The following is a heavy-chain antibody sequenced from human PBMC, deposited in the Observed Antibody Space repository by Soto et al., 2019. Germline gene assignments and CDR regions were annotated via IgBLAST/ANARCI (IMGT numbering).Heavy chain of an antibody. V-gene: IGHV1-18*01. J-gene: IGHJ4*02. Sequence: ASVKVSCKTSGYTFSDYGISWVRQAPGQGLEWMGWISAKNGNTNFAQKFRGRVTMITDTSTNTVYMELRNLRLDDTAVYYCEREPPEIPPDYWGQGTLVTVSS. D-gene: IGHD2-2*02. CDR3: EREPPEIPPDY. CDR1: GYTFSDYG. CDR2: ISAKNGNT.